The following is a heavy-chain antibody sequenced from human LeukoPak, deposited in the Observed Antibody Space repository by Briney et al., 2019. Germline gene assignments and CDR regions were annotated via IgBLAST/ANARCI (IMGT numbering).Heavy chain of an antibody. J-gene: IGHJ3*02. CDR3: ANRGYSYGYDAFDI. CDR2: IYYSGNT. V-gene: IGHV4-59*12. D-gene: IGHD5-18*01. CDR1: GGSISSYY. Sequence: TSETLSLTCTVSGGSISSYYWSWIRQPPGKGLEWIGYIYYSGNTNYNPSLKSRVTISVDTSKNQFSLKLSSVTAADTAVYYCANRGYSYGYDAFDIWGQGTMVTVSS.